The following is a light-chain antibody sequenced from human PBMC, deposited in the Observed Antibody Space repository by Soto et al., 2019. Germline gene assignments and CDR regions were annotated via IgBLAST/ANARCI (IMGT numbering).Light chain of an antibody. Sequence: DIQMTQSPSTLSASVGDRVTITCRASQSISVWLAWYQQKPGKAPNLLIYQASSLEGGVPSRFSGSGSGTEFSLTISSLQPDDLATYYCQNYNTYPPTFGPGTTVDIK. J-gene: IGKJ3*01. CDR3: QNYNTYPPT. V-gene: IGKV1-5*03. CDR2: QAS. CDR1: QSISVW.